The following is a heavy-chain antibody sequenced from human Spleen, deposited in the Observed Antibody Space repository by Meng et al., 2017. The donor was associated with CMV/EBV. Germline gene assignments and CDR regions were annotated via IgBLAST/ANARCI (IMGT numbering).Heavy chain of an antibody. Sequence: SSNPAAWNWLRQSPSRGLEWLGKTYYRSKWYNDYAVSVKSRITINPDTSKNQFSLHLNSVTPEDTAVYYCARDPSVYDSGWFDSWGQGTLVTVSS. D-gene: IGHD5/OR15-5a*01. V-gene: IGHV6-1*01. CDR2: TYYRSKWYN. J-gene: IGHJ5*01. CDR3: ARDPSVYDSGWFDS. CDR1: SSNPAA.